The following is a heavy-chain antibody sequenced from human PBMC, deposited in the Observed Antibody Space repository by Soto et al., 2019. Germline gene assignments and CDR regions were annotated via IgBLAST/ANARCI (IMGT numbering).Heavy chain of an antibody. CDR2: IRNDGSDK. CDR3: ARAPRMAPFDI. CDR1: GFIFSPYG. Sequence: QVQLVESGGGVVQPGRSLRLSCAASGFIFSPYGIHWVRQAPGKGLEWVALIRNDGSDKYYAESVTGRFTISRDNSKNTVYLQMNSLRAEDTALYFWARAPRMAPFDIWGQGTMVTVSS. J-gene: IGHJ3*02. V-gene: IGHV3-33*01.